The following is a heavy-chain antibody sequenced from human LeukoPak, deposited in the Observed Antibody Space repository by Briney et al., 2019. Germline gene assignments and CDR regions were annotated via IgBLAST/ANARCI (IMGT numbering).Heavy chain of an antibody. V-gene: IGHV1-2*02. CDR3: ARYDSSGYYHLDN. Sequence: ASVKVSCKASGYTFTGYYIHWVRQAPGQGLEWMGWINPNSGGTNYVQKFQGRATMTRDTSINTVYMELSRLRSDDTAVYYCARYDSSGYYHLDNWGQGTLVTVSS. J-gene: IGHJ4*02. D-gene: IGHD3-22*01. CDR1: GYTFTGYY. CDR2: INPNSGGT.